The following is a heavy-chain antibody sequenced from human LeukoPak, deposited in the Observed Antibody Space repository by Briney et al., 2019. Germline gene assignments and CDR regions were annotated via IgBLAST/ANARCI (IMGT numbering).Heavy chain of an antibody. J-gene: IGHJ1*01. CDR1: GFTFSDFA. V-gene: IGHV3-33*01. CDR2: IWYDGHST. D-gene: IGHD3-10*01. Sequence: PGGSLRLSCAASGFTFSDFAMHWVRQAPGKGLEWLALIWYDGHSTYYADSVKGRFTISRDDAKNTLYLQMNTLSADGTAVYFCARGYGSGSYLDKWGQGTLVTVSS. CDR3: ARGYGSGSYLDK.